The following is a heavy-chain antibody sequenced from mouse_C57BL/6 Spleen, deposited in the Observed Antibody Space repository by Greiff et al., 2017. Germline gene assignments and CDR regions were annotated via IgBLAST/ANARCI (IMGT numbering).Heavy chain of an antibody. Sequence: QVQLQQSGAELARPGASVKMSCKASGYTFTSYTMHWVKQRPGQGLEWIGYINPSSGYTKYNQKFKDKATLTADKSSSTAYMQLSSLTSEDSAVYYCAKGPITTVAYFDYWGQGTTLTVSS. J-gene: IGHJ2*01. CDR2: INPSSGYT. V-gene: IGHV1-4*01. CDR1: GYTFTSYT. CDR3: AKGPITTVAYFDY. D-gene: IGHD1-1*01.